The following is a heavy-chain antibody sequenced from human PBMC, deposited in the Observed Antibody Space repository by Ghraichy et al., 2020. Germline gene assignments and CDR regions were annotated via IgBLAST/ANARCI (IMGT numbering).Heavy chain of an antibody. D-gene: IGHD6-6*01. CDR3: ARSSSSLRNWFDP. CDR2: IYYSGST. Sequence: SQTLSLTCTVSGGSISSYYWSWIRQPPGKGLEWIGYIYYSGSTNYNPSLKSRVTISVDTSKNQFSLKLSSVTAADTAVYYCARSSSSLRNWFDPWGQGTLVTVSS. J-gene: IGHJ5*02. CDR1: GGSISSYY. V-gene: IGHV4-59*01.